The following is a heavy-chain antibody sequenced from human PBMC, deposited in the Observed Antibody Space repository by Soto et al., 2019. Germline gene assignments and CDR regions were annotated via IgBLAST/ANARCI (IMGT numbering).Heavy chain of an antibody. CDR2: INHSGST. Sequence: KTSETLSLTCAVYGGSFSGYYWSWIRQPPGKGLEWIGEINHSGSTNYSPSLKSRVTISVDTSKNQFSLKLSSVTAADTAVYYCARVARRFTITMIVVVNVRGYWFDPWGQGTLVTVPQ. CDR1: GGSFSGYY. J-gene: IGHJ5*02. V-gene: IGHV4-34*01. CDR3: ARVARRFTITMIVVVNVRGYWFDP. D-gene: IGHD3-22*01.